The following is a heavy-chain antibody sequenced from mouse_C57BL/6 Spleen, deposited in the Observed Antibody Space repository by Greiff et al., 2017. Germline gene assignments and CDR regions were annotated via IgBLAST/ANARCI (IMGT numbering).Heavy chain of an antibody. V-gene: IGHV1-52*01. CDR1: GYTFTSYW. J-gene: IGHJ4*01. Sequence: QVQLQQPGAELVRPGSSVKLSCKASGYTFTSYWMHWVKQRPIQGLEWIGNIDPSDSETHYNQKFKDKATLTVDKSSSTAYMQLSSLTSEDSAVYCCARRGSSSDYYAMDYWGQGTSVTVST. D-gene: IGHD1-1*01. CDR3: ARRGSSSDYYAMDY. CDR2: IDPSDSET.